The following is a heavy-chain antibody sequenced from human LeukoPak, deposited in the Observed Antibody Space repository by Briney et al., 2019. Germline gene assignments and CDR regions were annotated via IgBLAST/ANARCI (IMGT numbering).Heavy chain of an antibody. Sequence: GGSLRLSCAASGFTFSSHGMHWVRQAPGKGLERVAVISYDGSNKYYADSVKGRFTISRDHSKSTLYLQMNSLRAEDTAVYYCAKGWFGEPLDYWGQGTLVTVSS. J-gene: IGHJ4*02. V-gene: IGHV3-30*18. D-gene: IGHD3-10*01. CDR3: AKGWFGEPLDY. CDR1: GFTFSSHG. CDR2: ISYDGSNK.